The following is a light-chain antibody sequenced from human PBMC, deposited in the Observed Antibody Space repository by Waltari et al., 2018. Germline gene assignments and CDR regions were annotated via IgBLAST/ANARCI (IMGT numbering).Light chain of an antibody. J-gene: IGLJ3*02. CDR1: SSNIGRDT. V-gene: IGLV1-44*01. Sequence: QSVLTQPPSASGTPGQRVTISCSGSSSNIGRDTVNWYRQVPGTAPKLLFYGNDQRASGVPDRFSGSKSGTAASLAITGLQSEDEADYYCATWDDSLNGRVFGGGTKLTVL. CDR3: ATWDDSLNGRV. CDR2: GND.